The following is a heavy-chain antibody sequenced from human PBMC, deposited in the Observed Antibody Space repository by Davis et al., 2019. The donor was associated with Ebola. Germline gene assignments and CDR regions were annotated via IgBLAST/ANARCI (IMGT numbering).Heavy chain of an antibody. Sequence: SETLSLTCAVSGGSISSGGYSWSWIRQPPGKGLEWIGYIYHSGSTYYNPSLKSRVTISVDRSKNQFSLKLSSVTAADTAVYYCASKTWYYYDSSCYLQVQDYYYGMDVWGKGTTVTVSS. J-gene: IGHJ6*04. CDR2: IYHSGST. D-gene: IGHD3-22*01. CDR3: ASKTWYYYDSSCYLQVQDYYYGMDV. V-gene: IGHV4-30-2*01. CDR1: GGSISSGGYS.